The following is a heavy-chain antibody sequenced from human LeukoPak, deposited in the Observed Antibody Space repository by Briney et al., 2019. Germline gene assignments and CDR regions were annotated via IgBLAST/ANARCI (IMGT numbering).Heavy chain of an antibody. CDR2: INHSGST. CDR3: ARGADSSGYQLPFDY. Sequence: SETLSLTCAVYGGSFSGYYWSWIRQSPGKGLEWIGEINHSGSTNYNPSLKSRVTISVDTSKNQFSLKLSSVTAADTAVYYCARGADSSGYQLPFDYWGQGTLVTVSS. J-gene: IGHJ4*02. D-gene: IGHD3-22*01. V-gene: IGHV4-34*01. CDR1: GGSFSGYY.